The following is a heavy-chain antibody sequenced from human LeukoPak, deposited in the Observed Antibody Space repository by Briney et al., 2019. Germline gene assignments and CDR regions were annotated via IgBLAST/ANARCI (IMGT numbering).Heavy chain of an antibody. CDR2: VSGSNNT. V-gene: IGHV3-23*01. CDR1: GFTFSNYA. J-gene: IGHJ5*02. D-gene: IGHD3-16*01. CDR3: AKDLGPNWFDP. Sequence: GGSLRLSCAASGFTFSNYAMSWVRQAPGKGLEWVSTVSGSNNTHYADSVEGRFTISRDNSKNTLYLQMNSLRAEDTAVYYCAKDLGPNWFDPWGQGTLVTVSS.